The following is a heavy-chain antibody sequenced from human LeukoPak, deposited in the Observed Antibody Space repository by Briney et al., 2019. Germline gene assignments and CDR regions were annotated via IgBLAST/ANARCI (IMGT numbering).Heavy chain of an antibody. J-gene: IGHJ6*02. CDR3: ARDYYDSSGFRGMDV. CDR2: IYYSGST. V-gene: IGHV4-31*03. D-gene: IGHD3-22*01. CDR1: GGSISSGGYY. Sequence: SQTLSLTCTVSGGSISSGGYYWSWIRQHPGKGLEWIGYIYYSGSTYYNPSLRSRVTISVDTSKNQFSLKLSSVTAADTAVYYCARDYYDSSGFRGMDVWGQGTTVTVSS.